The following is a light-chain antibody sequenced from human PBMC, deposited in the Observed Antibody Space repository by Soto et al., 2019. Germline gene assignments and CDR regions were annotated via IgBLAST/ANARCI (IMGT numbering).Light chain of an antibody. CDR2: DVN. V-gene: IGLV2-14*03. J-gene: IGLJ1*01. CDR1: SSDVGGYNY. CDR3: SSYTSSSTEV. Sequence: QSVLPQPASVSGSPGQSITISCTGTSSDVGGYNYVSWYQHHPGKAPKLLIYDVNSRPSGVSDRFSGSKSGNTASLTISGLQAEDEADYYCSSYTSSSTEVFGTGTKVTVL.